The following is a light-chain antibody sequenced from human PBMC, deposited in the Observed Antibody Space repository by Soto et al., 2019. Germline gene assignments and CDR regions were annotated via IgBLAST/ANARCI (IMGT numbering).Light chain of an antibody. V-gene: IGKV4-1*01. CDR2: WAS. CDR1: QSVLYRSNSQNY. J-gene: IGKJ1*01. CDR3: QQYDSLWT. Sequence: SGETQSPESLKVSLCERVTINCKTSQSVLYRSNSQNYLAWFQHKAGQPPKLLIYWASIRQSGVPDRFSGSGSGTDFTLTINSLQAEDVAVYYCQQYDSLWTFGQVTKVDI.